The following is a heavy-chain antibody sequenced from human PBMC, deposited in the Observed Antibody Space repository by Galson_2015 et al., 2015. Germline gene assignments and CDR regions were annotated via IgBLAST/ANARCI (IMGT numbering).Heavy chain of an antibody. V-gene: IGHV3-33*01. J-gene: IGHJ4*02. CDR1: GFTLSTYG. Sequence: SLRLSCAASGFTLSTYGMRWVRQAPGKGLEWVAIIWYDGSNKYYADSVKGRFTISRDNSKNTLYLQMNSLRAEDTAVYYCARDDDSSGYCLDYWGQGTLVTVSS. D-gene: IGHD3-22*01. CDR2: IWYDGSNK. CDR3: ARDDDSSGYCLDY.